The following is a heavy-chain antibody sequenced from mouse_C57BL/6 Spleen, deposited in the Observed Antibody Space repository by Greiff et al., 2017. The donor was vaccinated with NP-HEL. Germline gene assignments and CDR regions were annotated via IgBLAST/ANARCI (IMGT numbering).Heavy chain of an antibody. CDR2: IHPNSGST. V-gene: IGHV1-64*01. CDR1: GYTFTSYW. D-gene: IGHD1-1*01. Sequence: QVQLKQPGAELVKPGASVKLSCKASGYTFTSYWMHWVKQRPGQGLEWIGMIHPNSGSTNYNEKFKSKATLTVDKSSSTAYMQLSSLTSEDSAVYYCARGAHYGSSYDYWGQGTTLTVSS. J-gene: IGHJ2*01. CDR3: ARGAHYGSSYDY.